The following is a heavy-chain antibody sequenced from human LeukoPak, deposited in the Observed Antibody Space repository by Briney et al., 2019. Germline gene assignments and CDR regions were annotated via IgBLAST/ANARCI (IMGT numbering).Heavy chain of an antibody. D-gene: IGHD6-13*01. V-gene: IGHV5-51*01. J-gene: IGHJ5*02. CDR2: IYPGYSGA. CDR1: GYTLINNW. Sequence: GESLKISCKISGYTLINNWIGWVRQVPGKGLEWMGLIYPGYSGAKYSPSFQGQVTLSVDASISTAYLQLTGLRASDTAIYYCVRFALTSSLDHWGQGTLVTVSS. CDR3: VRFALTSSLDH.